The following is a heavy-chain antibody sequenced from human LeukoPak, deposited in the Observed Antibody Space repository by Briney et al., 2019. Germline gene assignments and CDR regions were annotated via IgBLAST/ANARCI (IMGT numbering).Heavy chain of an antibody. CDR3: ARVSITGTTPPRGYFHY. J-gene: IGHJ4*02. Sequence: PSETLSLTCTVSGGSISSANYYWSWIRQPPGKGLECIGYIYYNGSTYYNPSLKSRVTISVDTSKHQFSLKLGSVTAADTAVYYCARVSITGTTPPRGYFHYWGQGTLVTVSS. V-gene: IGHV4-30-4*08. CDR2: IYYNGST. CDR1: GGSISSANYY. D-gene: IGHD1/OR15-1a*01.